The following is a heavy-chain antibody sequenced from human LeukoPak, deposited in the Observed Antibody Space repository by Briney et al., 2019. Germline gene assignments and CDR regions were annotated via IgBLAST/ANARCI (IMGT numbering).Heavy chain of an antibody. V-gene: IGHV3-23*01. Sequence: GGSLRLSCAASGFTFSSYAMSWVRQAPGKGLEWVSAISGSGAGTYYADSVKGRFTISRDNSKNTLYLQMNSLRAEDTAVYYCARGNDFWSGYSFDYWGQGTLVTVSS. D-gene: IGHD3-3*01. CDR1: GFTFSSYA. CDR2: ISGSGAGT. J-gene: IGHJ4*02. CDR3: ARGNDFWSGYSFDY.